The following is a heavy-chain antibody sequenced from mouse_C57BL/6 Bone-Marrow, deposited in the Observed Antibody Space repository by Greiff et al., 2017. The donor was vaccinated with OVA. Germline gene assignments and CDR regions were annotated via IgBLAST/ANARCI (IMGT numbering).Heavy chain of an antibody. J-gene: IGHJ2*01. V-gene: IGHV5-16*01. CDR1: GFTFSDYY. CDR3: ARVGSNYYFDY. Sequence: EVQLVESEGGLVQPGSSMKLSCTASGFTFSDYYMAWVRQVPEKGLEWVANINYDGSSTYYLDSLKSRFIISRDNAKNILYLQMSSLKSEDTATYYCARVGSNYYFDYWGQGTTLTVSS. D-gene: IGHD2-5*01. CDR2: INYDGSST.